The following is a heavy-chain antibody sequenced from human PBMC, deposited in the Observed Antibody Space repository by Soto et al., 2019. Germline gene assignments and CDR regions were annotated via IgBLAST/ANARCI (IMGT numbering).Heavy chain of an antibody. V-gene: IGHV3-9*01. Sequence: VHLVESGGALVQPGRSLRLSCAASGFTFENHAMHWVRQVPGKGLEWVAGIGWNSAKIGYADSVKGRFSISRDNAKSSLYLEMNGLRIEDTALYFCAKDSASSWSEYFRYWGRGTLVTVSS. D-gene: IGHD6-13*01. J-gene: IGHJ1*01. CDR1: GFTFENHA. CDR3: AKDSASSWSEYFRY. CDR2: IGWNSAKI.